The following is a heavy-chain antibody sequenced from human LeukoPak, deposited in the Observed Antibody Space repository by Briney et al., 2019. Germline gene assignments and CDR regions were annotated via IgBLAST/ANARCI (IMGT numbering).Heavy chain of an antibody. CDR2: ISSSSSYI. D-gene: IGHD6-13*01. J-gene: IGHJ5*02. V-gene: IGHV3-21*01. CDR1: GFTFSSYS. CDR3: AREPRIAAAGTFDP. Sequence: PGGSLRLSCAASGFTFSSYSMNWVRQAPGKGLEWVSSISSSSSYIYYADSVKGRFTISRDNAKNSLYLQMNSLRAEDTAVYYCAREPRIAAAGTFDPWGQGTLVTVSS.